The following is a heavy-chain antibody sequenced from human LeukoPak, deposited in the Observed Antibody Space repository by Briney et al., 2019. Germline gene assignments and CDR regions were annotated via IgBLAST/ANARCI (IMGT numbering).Heavy chain of an antibody. V-gene: IGHV3-72*01. J-gene: IGHJ4*02. CDR3: AKSIVAGSFDY. CDR2: TRNKANSYTT. D-gene: IGHD6-19*01. Sequence: PGGSLRLSCAASGFTFSDHYMDWVRQAPGKGLEWVGRTRNKANSYTTEYAASVKGRFTISRDDSKNSLYLQMNSLKTEDTAVYYCAKSIVAGSFDYWGQGTLVTVSS. CDR1: GFTFSDHY.